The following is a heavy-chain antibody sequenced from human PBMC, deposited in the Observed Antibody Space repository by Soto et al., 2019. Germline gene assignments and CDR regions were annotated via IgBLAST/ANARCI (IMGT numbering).Heavy chain of an antibody. CDR1: GFTFSSYA. J-gene: IGHJ4*02. V-gene: IGHV3-30-3*01. CDR3: ARNSGSSQNFDY. CDR2: ISYDGSNK. Sequence: QVQLVESGGGVVQPGRSLRLSCAASGFTFSSYAMHWVCQAPGKGLEWVAVISYDGSNKYYADSVKGRFTISRDNSKNTLYLQMNSLRAEDTAVYYCARNSGSSQNFDYWGQGTLVTVSS. D-gene: IGHD1-26*01.